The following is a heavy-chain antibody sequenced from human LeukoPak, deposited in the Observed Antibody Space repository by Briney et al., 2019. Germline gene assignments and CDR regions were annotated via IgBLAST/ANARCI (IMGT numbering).Heavy chain of an antibody. V-gene: IGHV3-30*18. CDR3: AKDQGYGSGTYLDY. D-gene: IGHD3-10*01. Sequence: PGRSLRLSCAASGFTFSSYSMHWVRQAPGKGLEWAAVISYDGSKKYYADSVKGRFAISRDNSKNTLYLQMNSLRAEDTAVYYCAKDQGYGSGTYLDYWGQGTLVTVSS. CDR1: GFTFSSYS. J-gene: IGHJ4*02. CDR2: ISYDGSKK.